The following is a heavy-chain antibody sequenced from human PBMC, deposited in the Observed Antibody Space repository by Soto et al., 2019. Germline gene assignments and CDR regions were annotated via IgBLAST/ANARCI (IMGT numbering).Heavy chain of an antibody. CDR2: INPSGGST. V-gene: IGHV1-46*03. CDR3: ARDSITIYSPLDYYGMDV. J-gene: IGHJ6*02. CDR1: GYTFAIYY. D-gene: IGHD3-10*01. Sequence: ASVKVSCKASGYTFAIYYMQWVRQAPGQGLEWMGIINPSGGSTTYAQKFQGRVTMTRDTSTSTVYMELSSLSSEDTAVYFCARDSITIYSPLDYYGMDVWGQGTTVTVSS.